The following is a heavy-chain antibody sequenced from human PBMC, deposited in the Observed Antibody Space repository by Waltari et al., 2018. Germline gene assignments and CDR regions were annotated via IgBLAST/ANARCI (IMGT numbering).Heavy chain of an antibody. Sequence: QVQLQESGPGLVKPSETLSLTCTVSGGSISSSYWRWIRQPPGKGLEWIGYIYYSGSTNYNPSLKSRVTISVDTSKNQFSLKLSSVTAADTAVYYCARVVEAAEKDAFDIWGQGTMVTVSS. CDR2: IYYSGST. V-gene: IGHV4-59*01. J-gene: IGHJ3*02. CDR3: ARVVEAAEKDAFDI. CDR1: GGSISSSY. D-gene: IGHD6-13*01.